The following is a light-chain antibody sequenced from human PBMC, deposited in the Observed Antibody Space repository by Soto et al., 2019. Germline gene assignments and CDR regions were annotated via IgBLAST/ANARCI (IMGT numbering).Light chain of an antibody. CDR2: AAS. CDR3: QQRSNWPSIT. J-gene: IGKJ5*01. V-gene: IGKV1-39*01. Sequence: DIQMTQSPSSLSASVGDRVTITCRASQSISSYLNWYQQKPGKAPKLLIYAASSLQSGVPSRFSGSGSGTDFTLTISSLEPEDFAVYYCQQRSNWPSITLGQGTRLEIK. CDR1: QSISSY.